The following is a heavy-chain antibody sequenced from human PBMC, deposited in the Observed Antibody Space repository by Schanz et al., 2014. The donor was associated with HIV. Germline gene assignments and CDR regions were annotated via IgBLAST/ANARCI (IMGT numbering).Heavy chain of an antibody. Sequence: QVQLVQSGAEVKKPGSSVKVSCKASGGTFSIYAISWVRQAPGQGLEWMGGIIPIFGTANYAQKFQGRVTMTADISTSTAYMELRSLRSDDTAVYYCARERRLVAGCDYWGQGTLVTVAS. CDR1: GGTFSIYA. CDR2: IIPIFGTA. J-gene: IGHJ4*02. D-gene: IGHD1-1*01. CDR3: ARERRLVAGCDY. V-gene: IGHV1-69*06.